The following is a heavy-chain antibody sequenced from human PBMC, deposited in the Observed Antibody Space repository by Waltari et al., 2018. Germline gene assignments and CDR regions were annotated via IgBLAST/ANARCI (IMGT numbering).Heavy chain of an antibody. CDR3: ARTGGSDYGDSRGY. CDR2: IYHSGST. D-gene: IGHD4-17*01. J-gene: IGHJ4*02. V-gene: IGHV4-38-2*01. Sequence: QVQLQESGPGLVKPSETLSLTCAVPGYSLSSGYYWGWIRQPPGKGLEWIGSIYHSGSTYYNPSLKSRVTISVDTSKNQFSLKLSSVTAADTAVYYCARTGGSDYGDSRGYWGQGTLVTVSS. CDR1: GYSLSSGYY.